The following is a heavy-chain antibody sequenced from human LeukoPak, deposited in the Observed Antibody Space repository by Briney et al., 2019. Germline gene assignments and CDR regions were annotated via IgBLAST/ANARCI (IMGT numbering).Heavy chain of an antibody. CDR1: GFTFSSYE. D-gene: IGHD4-17*01. CDR3: AREDLPEDYGDDAFDI. V-gene: IGHV3-48*03. CDR2: ISSSGSTI. Sequence: GGSLRLFCAASGFTFSSYEMNWVRQAPGKGLEWVSYISSSGSTIYYADSVKGRFTISRDNAKNSLYLQMNSLRAEDTAVYYCAREDLPEDYGDDAFDIWGQGTMVTVSS. J-gene: IGHJ3*02.